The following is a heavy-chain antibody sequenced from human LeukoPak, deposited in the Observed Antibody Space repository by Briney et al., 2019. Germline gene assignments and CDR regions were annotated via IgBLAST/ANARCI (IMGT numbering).Heavy chain of an antibody. V-gene: IGHV1-69*04. CDR1: GGTFSSYA. CDR3: ASTTYYYDSGGYTTFDY. J-gene: IGHJ4*02. Sequence: GASVKVSCKASGGTFSSYAISWVRQAPGQGLEWMGRIIPILGIANYAQKFQGRVTITADKSTSTAYMELSSLRSEDTAVYYCASTTYYYDSGGYTTFDYWGQGTLVTVSS. CDR2: IIPILGIA. D-gene: IGHD3-22*01.